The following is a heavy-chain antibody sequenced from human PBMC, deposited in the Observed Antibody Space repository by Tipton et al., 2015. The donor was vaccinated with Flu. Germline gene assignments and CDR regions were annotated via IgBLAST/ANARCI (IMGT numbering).Heavy chain of an antibody. CDR3: ARTGGIYYASGFDI. Sequence: VQLVQSGAAVKKPGESLKITCEGFGDSFSTYWIAWVRQMPGKGLEWMGIIYPDDSDTKYSPSFQGQVTISVDTSKNQFSLKLSSVTAADTALYYCARTGGIYYASGFDIWGQGTMVTVSS. D-gene: IGHD1-26*01. CDR2: IYPDDSDT. J-gene: IGHJ3*02. V-gene: IGHV5-51*03. CDR1: GDSFSTYW.